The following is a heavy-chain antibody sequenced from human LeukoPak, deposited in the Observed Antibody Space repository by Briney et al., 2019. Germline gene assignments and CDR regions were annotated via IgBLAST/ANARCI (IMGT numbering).Heavy chain of an antibody. J-gene: IGHJ4*02. D-gene: IGHD3-10*01. CDR1: GFTFSNAL. Sequence: GGSLRLSCAASGFTFSNALMSWVRQAPGKGLEWVGRIKSKTDGGTTDYAAPVKGRFTISRDDSKNTLYLQMNSLKTEDTAVYYCTTDIRYYGSGSYYPYWGQGTLVTVSS. CDR3: TTDIRYYGSGSYYPY. CDR2: IKSKTDGGTT. V-gene: IGHV3-15*01.